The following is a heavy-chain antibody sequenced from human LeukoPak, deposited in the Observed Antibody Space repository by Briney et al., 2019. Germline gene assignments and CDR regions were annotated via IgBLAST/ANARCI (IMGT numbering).Heavy chain of an antibody. Sequence: SETLSLTCAVYGGSFSGYYWSWIRQPPGKGLEWIGEINHSGSTNYNPSLKSRVTISVDTSKNQFSLKLSSVTAADTAVYYCARGQRGFRNFWSGYSEGKNWFDPWGQGTLVTVSS. V-gene: IGHV4-34*01. CDR1: GGSFSGYY. CDR3: ARGQRGFRNFWSGYSEGKNWFDP. J-gene: IGHJ5*02. CDR2: INHSGST. D-gene: IGHD3-3*01.